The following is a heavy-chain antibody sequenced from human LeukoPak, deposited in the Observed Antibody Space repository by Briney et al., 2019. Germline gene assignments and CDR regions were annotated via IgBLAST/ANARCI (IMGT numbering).Heavy chain of an antibody. V-gene: IGHV4-31*03. CDR3: ASTYYYDSSGYYQTFDH. CDR1: GGSISSGGYY. CDR2: IYYSGST. J-gene: IGHJ4*02. D-gene: IGHD3-22*01. Sequence: SETLSLTCTVSGGSISSGGYYWSWIRQHPGKGLEWIGYIYYSGSTYYNPSLKSRVTISVDTSKNQFSLKLSSVTAADTAAYYCASTYYYDSSGYYQTFDHWGQGTLVTVSS.